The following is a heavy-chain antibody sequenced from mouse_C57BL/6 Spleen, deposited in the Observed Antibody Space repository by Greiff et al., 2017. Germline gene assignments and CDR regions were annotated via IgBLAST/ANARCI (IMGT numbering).Heavy chain of an antibody. CDR2: IRSKSSNDAT. Sequence: GGGLVQPKGSLKLSCAASGFTFNTYAMHWVRQAPGKGLEWVARIRSKSSNDATYYADSVKDRFTISRDDSQSMLYLQMNNLKTEDTSMYYFVRDYYCSSLIAYWVQGTLVTVSA. D-gene: IGHD1-1*01. CDR3: VRDYYCSSLIAY. V-gene: IGHV10-3*01. J-gene: IGHJ3*01. CDR1: GFTFNTYA.